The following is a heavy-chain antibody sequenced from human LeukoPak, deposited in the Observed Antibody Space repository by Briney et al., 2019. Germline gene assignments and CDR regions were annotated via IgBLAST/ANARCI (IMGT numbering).Heavy chain of an antibody. D-gene: IGHD3-3*01. CDR1: GGSFSGYY. Sequence: SETLSLTCAVYGGSFSGYYWSWIRQPPGKGLEWIGEINSGSTNYNPSLKSRVTISVDTSKNQFSLKLSSVTAADTAVYYCAKPSPGLNFGVVIMSYFDYWGQGTLVTVSS. J-gene: IGHJ4*02. V-gene: IGHV4-34*01. CDR2: INSGST. CDR3: AKPSPGLNFGVVIMSYFDY.